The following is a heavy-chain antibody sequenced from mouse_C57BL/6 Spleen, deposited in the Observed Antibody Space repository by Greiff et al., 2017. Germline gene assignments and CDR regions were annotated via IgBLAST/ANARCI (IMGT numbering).Heavy chain of an antibody. J-gene: IGHJ3*01. CDR2: IDPSDSET. V-gene: IGHV1-52*01. Sequence: QVQLQQPGAELVRPGSSVKLSCKASGYTFTSYWMHWVKQRPIQGLEWIGNIDPSDSETHYNQKFKDKATLTVDKSSSSAYMQVSSLTSDDSAVYYCARLNWDGSWFAFWGPGNLGTVSA. D-gene: IGHD4-1*01. CDR3: ARLNWDGSWFAF. CDR1: GYTFTSYW.